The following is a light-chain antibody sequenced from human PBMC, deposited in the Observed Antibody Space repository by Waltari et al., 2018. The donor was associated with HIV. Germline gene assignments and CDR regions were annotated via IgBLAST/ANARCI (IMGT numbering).Light chain of an antibody. J-gene: IGLJ2*01. CDR1: SSNIGRNY. Sequence: QSVLTQPPSASGTPGQRVTISCSGSSSNIGRNYVYWSQQFPGPAPKLRIDQNDQRPSGVPDRFAGSKSGTSASLAISGLRSEDEADYYCAAWDGSLGVLGGGTKLTVL. V-gene: IGLV1-47*01. CDR2: QND. CDR3: AAWDGSLGV.